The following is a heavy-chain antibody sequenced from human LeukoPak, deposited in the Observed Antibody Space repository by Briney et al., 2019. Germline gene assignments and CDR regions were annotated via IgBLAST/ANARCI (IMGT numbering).Heavy chain of an antibody. V-gene: IGHV4-34*01. D-gene: IGHD2-2*02. J-gene: IGHJ5*02. CDR3: AGRARGGKYQLLYRRYNWFDP. CDR1: GGSFSGYY. Sequence: SETLSLTCAVYGGSFSGYYWSWVRHPPGKGLEWIGEINHSGSTNYNLSLKSRVTISVDTSKNQFSLKLRSVTAAATAVYYCAGRARGGKYQLLYRRYNWFDPWGQGTLVTVSS. CDR2: INHSGST.